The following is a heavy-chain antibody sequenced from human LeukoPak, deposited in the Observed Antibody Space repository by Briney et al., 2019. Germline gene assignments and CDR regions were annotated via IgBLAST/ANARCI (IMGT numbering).Heavy chain of an antibody. CDR3: SSTRLGYSGGWH. J-gene: IGHJ4*02. CDR2: IYYGGTT. Sequence: KSSETLSLTCAVSGGSISSSNWWSWVRQPPGKGLEWIGNIYYGGTTYYNSSLKSRVTISVDTSKNQISLKLSSVTASDTSIYYCSSTRLGYSGGWHWGQGTLVTVSS. V-gene: IGHV4-4*02. D-gene: IGHD6-19*01. CDR1: GGSISSSNW.